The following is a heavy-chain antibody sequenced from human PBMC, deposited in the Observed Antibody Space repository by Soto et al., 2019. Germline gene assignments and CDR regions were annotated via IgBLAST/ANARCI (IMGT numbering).Heavy chain of an antibody. CDR2: ISYDGSNK. D-gene: IGHD1-20*01. Sequence: GGSLRLSCAASGFTFSSYAMHWVRQAPGKGLEWVAVISYDGSNKYYADSVKGRFTISRDNSKNTLYLQMNSLRAEDTAVYYCARINWNHRAYWGQGTLVTVSS. J-gene: IGHJ4*02. CDR3: ARINWNHRAY. CDR1: GFTFSSYA. V-gene: IGHV3-30-3*01.